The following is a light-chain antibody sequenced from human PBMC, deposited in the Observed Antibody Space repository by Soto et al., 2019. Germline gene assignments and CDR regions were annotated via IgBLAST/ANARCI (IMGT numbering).Light chain of an antibody. CDR2: GAF. Sequence: EIVMTQSPATLSVSPGETATLSCRASPSVTNFLAWYQQKPGQAPRLLIYGAFNRATGIPARFSGSGSGTDFTLTISSLEPEDSAVYYCQQRSNWPITFGQGTRLEIK. CDR1: PSVTNF. V-gene: IGKV3-11*01. J-gene: IGKJ5*01. CDR3: QQRSNWPIT.